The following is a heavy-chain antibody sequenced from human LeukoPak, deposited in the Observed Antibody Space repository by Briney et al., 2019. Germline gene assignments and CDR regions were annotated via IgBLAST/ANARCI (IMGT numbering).Heavy chain of an antibody. CDR1: GFTFSSYA. J-gene: IGHJ4*02. V-gene: IGHV3-15*01. CDR3: TTLPLGYCSSTSCYAYFDY. CDR2: IKYKTDGGTT. D-gene: IGHD2-2*01. Sequence: GGSLRLSCAASGFTFSSYAMSWVRQAPGKGLEWVGRIKYKTDGGTTDYAAPVKDRFTILRDDSKNTLYLQMNSLKTEDTAVYYCTTLPLGYCSSTSCYAYFDYWGQGTQVTVSS.